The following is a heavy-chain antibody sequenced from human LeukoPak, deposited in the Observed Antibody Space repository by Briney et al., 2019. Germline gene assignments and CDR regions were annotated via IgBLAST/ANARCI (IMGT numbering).Heavy chain of an antibody. CDR2: IIPIFGTA. D-gene: IGHD1/OR15-1a*01. J-gene: IGHJ4*02. V-gene: IGHV1-69*13. Sequence: PVASVKVSRKASGGTFSSYAISWVRQAPGQGLEWMGGIIPIFGTANYAQKFQGRVTITADESTSTAYMELSSLRSEDTAVYYCARSGGLEQGGAQFDYWGQGTLVTVSS. CDR1: GGTFSSYA. CDR3: ARSGGLEQGGAQFDY.